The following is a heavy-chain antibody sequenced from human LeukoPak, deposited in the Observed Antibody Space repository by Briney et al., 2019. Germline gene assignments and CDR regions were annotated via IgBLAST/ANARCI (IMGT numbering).Heavy chain of an antibody. CDR1: GGTFSSYA. CDR2: IIPIFGTA. V-gene: IGHV1-69*05. CDR3: VSDRSDGGFPESNGYPTFDL. J-gene: IGHJ2*01. Sequence: ASVKVSCKASGGTFSSYAISWVRQAPGQGLEWMGGIIPIFGTANYAQKFQGRVTITTDESTSTAYMELSSLRSEDTAVYFCVSDRSDGGFPESNGYPTFDLWGRGTLVTVSS. D-gene: IGHD5-24*01.